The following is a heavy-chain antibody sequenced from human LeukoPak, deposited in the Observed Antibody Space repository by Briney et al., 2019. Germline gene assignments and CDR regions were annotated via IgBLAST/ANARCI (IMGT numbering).Heavy chain of an antibody. CDR3: ARQGGYSYRILDY. V-gene: IGHV4-39*01. CDR2: IYYSGNT. CDR1: GGSISSSGYY. J-gene: IGHJ4*02. D-gene: IGHD5-18*01. Sequence: SETLSLTCTVSGGSISSSGYYWGWIRQPPGKRLEWIGSIYYSGNTYYNASLKSRVTISVDTSKNQFSLKLSSVTAADTAVYYCARQGGYSYRILDYWGQGTLVTVSS.